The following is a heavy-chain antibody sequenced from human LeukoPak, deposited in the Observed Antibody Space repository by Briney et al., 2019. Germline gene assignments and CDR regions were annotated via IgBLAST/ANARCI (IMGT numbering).Heavy chain of an antibody. CDR2: IYYSGST. Sequence: SQTLSLTCTISGGSISSGGYYWSWIRQPPGKGLEWTGYIYYSGSTYYNPSLKSRVTLSAATSKNQFSLKLSSVAASDTAVYYCARDITQGGYYTTWGQGTLVTVSS. J-gene: IGHJ5*02. CDR3: ARDITQGGYYTT. CDR1: GGSISSGGYY. V-gene: IGHV4-31*03. D-gene: IGHD3-22*01.